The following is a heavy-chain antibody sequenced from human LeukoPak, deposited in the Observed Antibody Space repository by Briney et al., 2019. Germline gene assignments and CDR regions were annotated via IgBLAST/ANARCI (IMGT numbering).Heavy chain of an antibody. V-gene: IGHV4-34*01. J-gene: IGHJ6*04. D-gene: IGHD3-16*02. CDR1: GGSLSGYY. CDR3: ARVPIMITFGGVIAYYYYGMDV. Sequence: SETLSLTCAVYGGSLSGYYWSWIRQPPGKGLEWIGEINHSGSTNYNPSLKSRVTISVDTSKNQFSLKLSSVTAADTAVYYCARVPIMITFGGVIAYYYYGMDVWGKGPTVTVSS. CDR2: INHSGST.